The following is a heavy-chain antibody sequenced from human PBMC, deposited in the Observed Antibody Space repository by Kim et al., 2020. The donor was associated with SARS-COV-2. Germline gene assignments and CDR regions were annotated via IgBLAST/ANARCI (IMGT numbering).Heavy chain of an antibody. Sequence: GGSLRRSCAASGFTFSSYAMHWVRQAPGKGLEWVAVISYDGSNKYYADSVKGRFTISRDNSKNTLYLQMNSLRAEDTAVYYCARDEDIVVVVAATEKFSRYYGMDVWGQGTTVTVSS. CDR3: ARDEDIVVVVAATEKFSRYYGMDV. V-gene: IGHV3-30*04. CDR2: ISYDGSNK. CDR1: GFTFSSYA. D-gene: IGHD2-15*01. J-gene: IGHJ6*02.